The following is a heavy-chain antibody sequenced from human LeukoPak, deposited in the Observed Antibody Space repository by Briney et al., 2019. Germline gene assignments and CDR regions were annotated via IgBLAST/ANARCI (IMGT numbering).Heavy chain of an antibody. Sequence: ASVKVSCKASGYTFTGYYMYWVRQAPGQGLEWMGWINPNSGGTNYAQKFQGRVTMTRDTSISTAYMELSRLRSDDTAVYYCARDQRTTLLFHYWGRETLVTVSS. CDR3: ARDQRTTLLFHY. V-gene: IGHV1-2*02. J-gene: IGHJ4*02. CDR1: GYTFTGYY. CDR2: INPNSGGT. D-gene: IGHD4-17*01.